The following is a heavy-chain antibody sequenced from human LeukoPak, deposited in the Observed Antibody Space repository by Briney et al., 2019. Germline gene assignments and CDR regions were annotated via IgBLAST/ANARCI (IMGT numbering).Heavy chain of an antibody. Sequence: PSETLSLTCTVSGGSISGGKDFWGWIRQPPGKGLEWIGSIFYSGSTYYNPSLKSRVTISVDTSRNEFSLKVMSATVADTAVYYCARRGITYSSSFFEFWGQGALVTVSS. D-gene: IGHD6-13*01. CDR1: GGSISGGKDF. J-gene: IGHJ4*02. CDR3: ARRGITYSSSFFEF. V-gene: IGHV4-39*01. CDR2: IFYSGST.